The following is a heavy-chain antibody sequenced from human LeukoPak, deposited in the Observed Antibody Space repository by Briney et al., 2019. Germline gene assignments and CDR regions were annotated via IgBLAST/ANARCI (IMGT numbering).Heavy chain of an antibody. D-gene: IGHD6-19*01. CDR2: ISYDGSNK. CDR3: AKDSSGWNYYYGMDV. V-gene: IGHV3-30*18. Sequence: PGGSLRLSCAASGFTFSSYGMHWVRQAPGKGLEWVAVISYDGSNKYYADSVKGRFTISRDNSKNTLYLQMNSLRAEDTAVYYCAKDSSGWNYYYGMDVWGQGTTVTVSS. CDR1: GFTFSSYG. J-gene: IGHJ6*02.